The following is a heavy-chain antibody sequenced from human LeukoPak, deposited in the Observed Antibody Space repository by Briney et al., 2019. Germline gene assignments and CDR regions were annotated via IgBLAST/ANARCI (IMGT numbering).Heavy chain of an antibody. CDR1: GFTFSHYG. Sequence: PGRSLRLSCEASGFTFSHYGIHWVRQTPGKGLEWVAAISSDGVEKHYADSVKGRFTISRDNSKSTLYLQMNSLRAEDTALYYXXXXXXXXXXXXXSPXXXXXXYMDVXXKGXTVTVSS. CDR3: XXXXXXXXXXXXSPXXXXXXYMDV. V-gene: IGHV3-30*04. CDR2: ISSDGVEK. J-gene: IGHJ6*03.